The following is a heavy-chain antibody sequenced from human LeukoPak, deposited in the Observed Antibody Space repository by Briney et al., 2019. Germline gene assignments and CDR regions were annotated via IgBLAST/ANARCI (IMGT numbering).Heavy chain of an antibody. CDR1: GFTFSSYG. CDR2: ISNDGSKK. D-gene: IGHD5-18*01. CDR3: AKDRYSYAFEYSDS. J-gene: IGHJ4*02. V-gene: IGHV3-30*18. Sequence: GGSLRPSCAASGFTFSSYGMHWVRQAPGKGLDWVAVISNDGSKKYYADSVKGRFTISRDNSKNTLSLQVSSLRTEDTAVYYCAKDRYSYAFEYSDSWGQGTLVTVSS.